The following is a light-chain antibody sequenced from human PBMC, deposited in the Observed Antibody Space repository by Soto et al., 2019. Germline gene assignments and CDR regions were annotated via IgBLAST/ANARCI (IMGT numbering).Light chain of an antibody. V-gene: IGLV1-40*01. CDR1: SSNIGAGYD. CDR3: QSYDSGLSAFYV. CDR2: HNS. J-gene: IGLJ1*01. Sequence: QSVLTQPPSVSGAPGQRVTISGTGSSSNIGAGYDGHWYQQLPGTAPKLLIYHNSDRPSGVPDRFSGSKSGTSASLAITGLQAEDEADYYCQSYDSGLSAFYVFGTGTKVTVL.